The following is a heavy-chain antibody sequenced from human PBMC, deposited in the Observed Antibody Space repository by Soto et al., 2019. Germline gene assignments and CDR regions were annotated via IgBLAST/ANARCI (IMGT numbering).Heavy chain of an antibody. CDR1: GGSVNSDSHN. CDR2: IYYTGST. V-gene: IGHV4-61*01. CDR3: AREYENSPEAFDF. Sequence: SETLSLTCTVSGGSVNSDSHNWSWIRQPPGKGLEWIGYIYYTGSTNYNPSLKSRVTISLDTSRNQFSLKLSSVTAEDTAVFYCAREYENSPEAFDFWGQGALATVSS. D-gene: IGHD2-8*01. J-gene: IGHJ4*02.